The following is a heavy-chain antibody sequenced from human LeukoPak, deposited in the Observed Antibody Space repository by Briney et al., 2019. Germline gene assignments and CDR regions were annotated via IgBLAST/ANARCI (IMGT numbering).Heavy chain of an antibody. CDR3: AKDQYSSGWYFDY. CDR2: ISDDSGST. Sequence: GGSLRLSCAASGFTFSSYWMHWVRQAPGKGLEWVSGISDDSGSTYYADSVRGRFTISRDNSKNTLYLQMNSLRVEDTAIYYCAKDQYSSGWYFDYWGQGTMVTVSS. V-gene: IGHV3-23*01. D-gene: IGHD6-19*01. CDR1: GFTFSSYW. J-gene: IGHJ4*02.